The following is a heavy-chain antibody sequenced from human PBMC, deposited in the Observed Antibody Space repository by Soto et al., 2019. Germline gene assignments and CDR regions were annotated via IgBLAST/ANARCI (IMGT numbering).Heavy chain of an antibody. V-gene: IGHV3-30*18. CDR2: ISYDGSNK. CDR3: AKGPHIVVVTAIYGMDV. J-gene: IGHJ6*02. CDR1: GFTFSSYG. D-gene: IGHD2-21*02. Sequence: QVPLVESGGGVVQPGRSLRLSCAASGFTFSSYGMHWVRQAPGKGLEWVAVISYDGSNKYYADSVKGRFTISRDNSKNTLYLQMNSLRAEDTAVYYCAKGPHIVVVTAIYGMDVWGQGTTVTVSS.